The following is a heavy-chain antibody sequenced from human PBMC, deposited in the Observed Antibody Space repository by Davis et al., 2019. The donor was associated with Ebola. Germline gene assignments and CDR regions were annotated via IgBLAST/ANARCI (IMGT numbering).Heavy chain of an antibody. D-gene: IGHD5-18*01. Sequence: SETLSLTCAVYGGSFSGYYWSWIRQPQGKGLEWIGEINHIGSTNYNPSLKSRVTISVDTSKNQFSLKLSSVTAADTAVYYCARGVFVDTAMVGLYYYYGMDVWGQGTTVTVSS. CDR2: INHIGST. CDR3: ARGVFVDTAMVGLYYYYGMDV. CDR1: GGSFSGYY. V-gene: IGHV4-34*01. J-gene: IGHJ6*02.